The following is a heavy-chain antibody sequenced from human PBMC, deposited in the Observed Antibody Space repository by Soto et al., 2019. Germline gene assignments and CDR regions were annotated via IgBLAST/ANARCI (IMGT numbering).Heavy chain of an antibody. D-gene: IGHD3-22*01. J-gene: IGHJ4*02. CDR3: ARATFVRKGYYDASDYYFFDY. CDR2: IYHTGST. V-gene: IGHV4-30-2*01. Sequence: PXESLSLTCAVSGCSMSSGGFSWSWIRQPPGKGLECIGYIYHTGSTYYNPSLKSRVTISVDRSKNQFSLRLSSVTAADTAIYYCARATFVRKGYYDASDYYFFDYWGQGTLVTVSS. CDR1: GCSMSSGGFS.